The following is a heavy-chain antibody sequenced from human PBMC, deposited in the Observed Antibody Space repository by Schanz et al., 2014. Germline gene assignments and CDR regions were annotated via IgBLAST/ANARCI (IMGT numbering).Heavy chain of an antibody. CDR3: AKGSRSGSKVKDV. D-gene: IGHD3-10*01. V-gene: IGHV3-9*02. J-gene: IGHJ6*04. CDR1: GFNSDDYA. Sequence: EVQVVESGGGLVQPGGSLRLSCTASGFNSDDYAMHWVRQAPGKGLEWVSNIPWNGAAIGYAGSVRGRFTISRDSAKNSLYLQMNSLRPEDTALYYCAKGSRSGSKVKDVWGKGTTVTVSS. CDR2: IPWNGAAI.